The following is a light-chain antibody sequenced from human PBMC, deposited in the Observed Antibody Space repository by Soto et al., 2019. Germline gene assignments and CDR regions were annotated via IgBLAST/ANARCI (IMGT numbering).Light chain of an antibody. CDR2: EVT. J-gene: IGLJ2*01. CDR3: SSYTSSSTRPVV. Sequence: QSVLTQPASVSGSPGQSITISCTGTSNDVGGYKYVSWYQHHPGKAPKLLIYEVTNRPSGVSNRFSGSKSDNMASLTISGLQAEDEADYYCSSYTSSSTRPVVFGGGTKVTVL. CDR1: SNDVGGYKY. V-gene: IGLV2-14*01.